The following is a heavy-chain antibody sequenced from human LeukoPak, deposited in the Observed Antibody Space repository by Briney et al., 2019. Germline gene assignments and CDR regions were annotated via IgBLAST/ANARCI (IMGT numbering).Heavy chain of an antibody. D-gene: IGHD3-3*01. Sequence: GGSLRLSCAASGFTFSSYSLNWVRQAPGKGLEWVSSISSSSSYIYYADSVKGRFTISRDNAKNSLYLQMNSLRAEDTAVYYCARSEITIFVVVRVRLIDYWGQGTLVTVSS. J-gene: IGHJ4*02. CDR2: ISSSSSYI. V-gene: IGHV3-21*01. CDR3: ARSEITIFVVVRVRLIDY. CDR1: GFTFSSYS.